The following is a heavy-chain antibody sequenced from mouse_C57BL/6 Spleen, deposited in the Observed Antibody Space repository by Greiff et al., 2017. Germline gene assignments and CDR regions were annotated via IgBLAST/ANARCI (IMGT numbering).Heavy chain of an antibody. J-gene: IGHJ3*01. CDR1: GYTFTSYW. CDR2: IYPGSGST. D-gene: IGHD4-1*01. Sequence: VQLQQSGAELVKPGASVKMSCKASGYTFTSYWITWVKQRPGQGLEWIGDIYPGSGSTNYNEKFKSKATLTVDTSSSTAYMQLSSLTSEDSAVYYCARLANWDVAWFAYWGQGTLVTVSA. CDR3: ARLANWDVAWFAY. V-gene: IGHV1-55*01.